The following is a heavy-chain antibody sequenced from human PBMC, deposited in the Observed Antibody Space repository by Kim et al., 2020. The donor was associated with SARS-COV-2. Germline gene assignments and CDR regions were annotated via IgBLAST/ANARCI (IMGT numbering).Heavy chain of an antibody. CDR1: GYTFTSYD. J-gene: IGHJ5*02. D-gene: IGHD2-21*01. Sequence: ASVKVSCKASGYTFTSYDINWVRQATGQGLEWMGWMNPNRGNTGYAQKFQGRVIMTRNTSISTAYMELSSLRSEDTAVYYCASSGEPSRFDPWGQGTLVTVSS. CDR2: MNPNRGNT. V-gene: IGHV1-8*01. CDR3: ASSGEPSRFDP.